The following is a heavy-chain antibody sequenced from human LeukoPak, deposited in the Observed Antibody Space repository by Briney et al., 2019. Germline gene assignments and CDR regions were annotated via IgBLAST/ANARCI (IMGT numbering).Heavy chain of an antibody. J-gene: IGHJ4*02. CDR2: INPNSGGT. CDR1: GYIFTGYY. D-gene: IGHD6-19*01. CDR3: ARGKSSGWYGGGIEY. Sequence: GASVKVSCKASGYIFTGYYIHWVRQAPGQRLEWMGWINPNSGGTKYAQKFQGRVTMTSDTSISTAFMELSRLRSDDTAVYFCARGKSSGWYGGGIEYWGQGTLVTVSS. V-gene: IGHV1-2*02.